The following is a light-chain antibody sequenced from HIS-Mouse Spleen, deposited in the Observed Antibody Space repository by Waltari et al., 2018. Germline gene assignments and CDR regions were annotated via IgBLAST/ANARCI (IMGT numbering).Light chain of an antibody. CDR3: QSADSSGTYV. J-gene: IGLJ2*01. Sequence: SYELTQPPSVSVSPGQTARITCSGDALPKQYAYWYQQKPGQAPVQVIYKDSERPSGIPERFSGSSSGTTVTLTISGVQAEDEADYYCQSADSSGTYVFGGGTKLTVL. V-gene: IGLV3-25*03. CDR2: KDS. CDR1: ALPKQY.